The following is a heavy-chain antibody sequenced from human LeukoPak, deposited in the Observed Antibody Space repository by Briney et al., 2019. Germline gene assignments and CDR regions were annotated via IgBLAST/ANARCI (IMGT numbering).Heavy chain of an antibody. Sequence: KSSETLSLTCTVSGGSISSYYWSWIRQPAGKGLEWIGRIYTSGSTNYNPSLKSRVTMSVDTSKNQFSLKLSSVTAADTAVYYCARDCDFWSGEYNYYGMDVWGQGTTVTVSS. CDR1: GGSISSYY. CDR2: IYTSGST. CDR3: ARDCDFWSGEYNYYGMDV. V-gene: IGHV4-4*07. J-gene: IGHJ6*02. D-gene: IGHD3-3*01.